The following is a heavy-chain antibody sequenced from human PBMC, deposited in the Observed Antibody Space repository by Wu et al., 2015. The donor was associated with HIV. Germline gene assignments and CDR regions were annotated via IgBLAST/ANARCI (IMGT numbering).Heavy chain of an antibody. CDR3: TKDYGIVGSTLPEYFQH. D-gene: IGHD1-26*01. Sequence: QVQLMQSGAEVKKPGASVKVSCKTSGYSFIDNYIHWVRQAPGQGLEWMGWINPNSGGSKSPQKFQGRVTMTRDTSVSTVYLELTRLKFDDTAIYYCTKDYGIVGSTLPEYFQHWGQGTLVTSPQ. J-gene: IGHJ1*01. CDR2: INPNSGGS. V-gene: IGHV1-2*02. CDR1: GYSFIDNY.